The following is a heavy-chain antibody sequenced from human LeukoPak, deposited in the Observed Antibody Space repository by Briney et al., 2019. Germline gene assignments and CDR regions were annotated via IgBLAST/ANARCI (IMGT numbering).Heavy chain of an antibody. CDR3: ASEVGVDTAMVTYYFDY. CDR1: GGSISSYY. V-gene: IGHV4-59*01. Sequence: PSETLSLTCTVSGGSISSYYWSWIRQPPGKRLEWIGYIYYSGSTNYNPSLKSRVTISVDTSKNQFSLKLSSVTAADTAVYYCASEVGVDTAMVTYYFDYWGQGTLVTVSS. D-gene: IGHD5-18*01. J-gene: IGHJ4*02. CDR2: IYYSGST.